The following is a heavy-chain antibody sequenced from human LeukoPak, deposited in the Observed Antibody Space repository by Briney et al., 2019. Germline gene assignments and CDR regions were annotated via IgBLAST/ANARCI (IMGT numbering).Heavy chain of an antibody. CDR3: ARVRPDGYGEYYYFDY. D-gene: IGHD4-17*01. Sequence: GESLRLYCSACGFTFEYFRMLCVRQAPGKGVEGCGNINWSGRNTKHAHPVKGQFTITRANATTSLYLQITNLRAEHTDLYYCARVRPDGYGEYYYFDYWGQGTLVTVSS. CDR1: GFTFEYFR. V-gene: IGHV3-20*04. J-gene: IGHJ4*02. CDR2: INWSGRNT.